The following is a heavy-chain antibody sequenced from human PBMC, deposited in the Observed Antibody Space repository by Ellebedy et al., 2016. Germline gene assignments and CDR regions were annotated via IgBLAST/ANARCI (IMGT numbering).Heavy chain of an antibody. CDR1: GGSISSYY. Sequence: GSLRLSCTVSGGSISSYYWSWIRQPPGKGLEWIGYIYYSGSTNYNPSLKSRVTISVDTSKNQFSLKLSSVTAADTAVYYCARQAGYCSGGSCLGAFDIWGQGTMVTVSS. CDR2: IYYSGST. V-gene: IGHV4-59*08. D-gene: IGHD2-15*01. CDR3: ARQAGYCSGGSCLGAFDI. J-gene: IGHJ3*02.